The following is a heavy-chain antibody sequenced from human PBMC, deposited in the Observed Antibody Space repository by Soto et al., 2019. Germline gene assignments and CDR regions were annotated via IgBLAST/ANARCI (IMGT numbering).Heavy chain of an antibody. Sequence: GASVKVSCKASGGTFSSYTNSWVRQAPGQGLEWMGRIIPILGIANYAQKFQGRVTITADKSTSTAYMELSSLRSEDTAVYYCAVQLSDDFWSGSHKAPYDYWGQGTLVTVSS. CDR2: IIPILGIA. V-gene: IGHV1-69*02. CDR1: GGTFSSYT. D-gene: IGHD3-3*01. J-gene: IGHJ4*02. CDR3: AVQLSDDFWSGSHKAPYDY.